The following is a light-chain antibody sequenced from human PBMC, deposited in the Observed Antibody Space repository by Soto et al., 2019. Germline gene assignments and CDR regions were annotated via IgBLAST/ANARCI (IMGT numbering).Light chain of an antibody. J-gene: IGKJ1*01. V-gene: IGKV1-8*01. CDR3: QQYYSYPLT. CDR2: AAS. Sequence: AIRMTQSPSSLSASTGDRVTITCRASQGISSYLAWYQQKPGKAPKLLIYAASTLQSGVPPRFSGSGSGTDFTLTISCLQSEDFATYYCQQYYSYPLTFGQGTKVEIK. CDR1: QGISSY.